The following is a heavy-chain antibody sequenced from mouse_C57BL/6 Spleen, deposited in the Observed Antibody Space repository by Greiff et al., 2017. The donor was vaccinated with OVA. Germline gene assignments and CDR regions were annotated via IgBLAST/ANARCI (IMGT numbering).Heavy chain of an antibody. Sequence: EVQLQESGPGLVKPSQSLSLTCSVTGYSITSGYYWNWIRQFPGNKLEWMGYISYDGSNNYNPSLKNRISITRDTSKNQFFLKLNSVTTEDTATYYCARPYYYGSSPTSLWYFDVWGTGTTVTVSS. J-gene: IGHJ1*03. CDR1: GYSITSGYY. V-gene: IGHV3-6*01. D-gene: IGHD1-1*01. CDR3: ARPYYYGSSPTSLWYFDV. CDR2: ISYDGSN.